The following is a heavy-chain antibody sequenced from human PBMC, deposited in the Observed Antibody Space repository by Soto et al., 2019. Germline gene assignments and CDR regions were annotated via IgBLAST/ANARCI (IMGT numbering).Heavy chain of an antibody. CDR3: ARDTGDRIFDF. Sequence: QAQLVQSGTEVKKPGASVKVSCKASGYTFSGYYIDWVRQAPGQGLEWVGWINPNSGVTNYAQKFKGRVTMTKDTSIGTAYMEQSSLRSDDTALYYCARDTGDRIFDFWGQGTLVTVSS. CDR1: GYTFSGYY. D-gene: IGHD7-27*01. CDR2: INPNSGVT. J-gene: IGHJ4*02. V-gene: IGHV1-2*02.